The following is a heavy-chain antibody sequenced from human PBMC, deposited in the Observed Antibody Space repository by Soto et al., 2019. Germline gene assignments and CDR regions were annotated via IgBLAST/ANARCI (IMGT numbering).Heavy chain of an antibody. CDR2: IWYDGRNR. Sequence: QVQLVESGGGVVQPGRSLRLSCAASGFTFRNYGMHWVRQAPGKGLRWVAVIWYDGRNRYYADSVKDRFAISRDNSKNAWYLEMNSLRADDTAVYYCAREGGSGWTFDYWRQGTLLNVSS. V-gene: IGHV3-33*01. CDR3: AREGGSGWTFDY. D-gene: IGHD6-19*01. CDR1: GFTFRNYG. J-gene: IGHJ4*02.